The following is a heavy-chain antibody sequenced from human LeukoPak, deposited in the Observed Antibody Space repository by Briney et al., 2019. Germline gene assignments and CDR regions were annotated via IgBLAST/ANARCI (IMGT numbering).Heavy chain of an antibody. J-gene: IGHJ4*02. CDR3: ARDRSYDILTGYYPDY. V-gene: IGHV1-3*01. Sequence: ASVKVSCKASGYIFTSYAMHWVRQAPGQRLEWMGWINAGNGNTKYSQKFQGRVTITRDTSASTAYMELSSLRSEDTAVYYCARDRSYDILTGYYPDYWGQGTLVTVSS. CDR2: INAGNGNT. CDR1: GYIFTSYA. D-gene: IGHD3-9*01.